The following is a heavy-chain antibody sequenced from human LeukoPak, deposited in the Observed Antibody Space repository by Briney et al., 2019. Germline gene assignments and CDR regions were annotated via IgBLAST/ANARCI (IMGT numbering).Heavy chain of an antibody. CDR1: GGSISSYS. CDR3: ASGPHYYDSSAYLDY. CDR2: IYYSGST. V-gene: IGHV4-59*01. J-gene: IGHJ4*02. D-gene: IGHD3-22*01. Sequence: SETLSLTCIVSGGSISSYSWNWIRQSPGKGLEWVGYIYYSGSTNYNPSLKSRVTISVDTSKNQFSLKLSSVTAADTAVYYCASGPHYYDSSAYLDYWGQGTLVTVSS.